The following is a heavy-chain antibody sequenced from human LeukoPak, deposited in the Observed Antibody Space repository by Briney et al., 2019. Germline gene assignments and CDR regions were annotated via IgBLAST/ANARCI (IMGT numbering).Heavy chain of an antibody. CDR3: ARVLHTFYYDNSGYYSNYYYSAMDV. D-gene: IGHD3-22*01. V-gene: IGHV3-33*01. Sequence: GGSLRLSCAASGFTFSSYGMHWVRQAPGKGLEWVAVIWYDGSNKYSADSVKGRFTISRDNSKNTLYLQMNSLRAEDTAVYYCARVLHTFYYDNSGYYSNYYYSAMDVWGQGTTVTVSS. CDR2: IWYDGSNK. CDR1: GFTFSSYG. J-gene: IGHJ6*02.